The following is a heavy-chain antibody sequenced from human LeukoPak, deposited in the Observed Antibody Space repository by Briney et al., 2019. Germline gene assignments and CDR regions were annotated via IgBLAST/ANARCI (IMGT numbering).Heavy chain of an antibody. CDR1: GYTFTTSW. CDR3: ARPHTLDRTTKYYFDY. Sequence: GESLKISCKVSGYTFTTSWIGWVRQMPGKGLEWMGIIYPGDSDTRYSPSLPGQVTISADKSINTAYLQWSSLKASDTAMYYCARPHTLDRTTKYYFDYWGQGTLVTVSS. D-gene: IGHD1-26*01. J-gene: IGHJ4*02. V-gene: IGHV5-51*01. CDR2: IYPGDSDT.